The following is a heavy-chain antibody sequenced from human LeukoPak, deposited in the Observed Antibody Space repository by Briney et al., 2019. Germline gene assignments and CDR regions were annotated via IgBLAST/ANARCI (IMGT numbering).Heavy chain of an antibody. CDR2: IYSDGSP. CDR1: GLTFRRNA. Sequence: GGSLRLSCAASGLTFRRNAMSWVRQAPGQGLEWVSGIYSDGSPNYADSVRGRFTISRDNSKNTVYLQMNSLRAEDTAVYYCARGAGGGDYWGQGTLVTVSS. V-gene: IGHV3-66*01. J-gene: IGHJ4*02. D-gene: IGHD6-13*01. CDR3: ARGAGGGDY.